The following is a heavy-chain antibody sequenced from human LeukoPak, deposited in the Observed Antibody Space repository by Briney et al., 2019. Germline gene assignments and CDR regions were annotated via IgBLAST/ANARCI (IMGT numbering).Heavy chain of an antibody. CDR2: IIPIFGTA. J-gene: IGHJ6*02. V-gene: IGHV1-69*13. CDR3: ARSPIRYCDSSGYYPD. Sequence: ASVKVSCKASGGTFSSYAISWVRQAPGQGLEWMGGIIPIFGTANYAQKFQGRVTITADESTSTAYMELSSLRSEDTAVYYCARSPIRYCDSSGYYPDWGQGTTVTVSS. CDR1: GGTFSSYA. D-gene: IGHD3-22*01.